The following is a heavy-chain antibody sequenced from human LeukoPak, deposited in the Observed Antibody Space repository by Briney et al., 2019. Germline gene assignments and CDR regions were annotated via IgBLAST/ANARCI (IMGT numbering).Heavy chain of an antibody. CDR3: AKSGLGYCSSTSCYPDY. CDR2: ISGSGGST. Sequence: GGSPRLSCAASGFTFSSYAMSWVRQAPGKGLEWVSAISGSGGSTYYADSVKGRFTISRDNSKNTLYLQMNSLRAEDTAVYYCAKSGLGYCSSTSCYPDYWGQGTLVTVSS. D-gene: IGHD2-2*01. CDR1: GFTFSSYA. V-gene: IGHV3-23*01. J-gene: IGHJ4*02.